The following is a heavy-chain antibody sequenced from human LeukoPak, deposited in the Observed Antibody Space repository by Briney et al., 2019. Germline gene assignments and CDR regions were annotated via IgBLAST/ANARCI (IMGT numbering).Heavy chain of an antibody. Sequence: SGGSLRLSCAASGFTFSSYSMNWVRQAPGRGLEWVSSISTSSSYIYYAHSVKGRFTISRDNAKNSLYLQMNSLRAEDTAVYYCARERDSGSWYHGPTDCWGQGILVTVSS. V-gene: IGHV3-21*01. D-gene: IGHD6-13*01. J-gene: IGHJ4*02. CDR2: ISTSSSYI. CDR1: GFTFSSYS. CDR3: ARERDSGSWYHGPTDC.